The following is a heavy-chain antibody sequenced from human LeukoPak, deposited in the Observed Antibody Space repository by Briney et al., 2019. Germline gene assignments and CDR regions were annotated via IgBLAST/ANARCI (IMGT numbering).Heavy chain of an antibody. CDR3: ARDTPELDAFDI. CDR1: GFTFSSYS. J-gene: IGHJ3*02. D-gene: IGHD1-1*01. Sequence: EGSLRLSCAASGFTFSSYSMNWVRPAPGKGVEWVSSISSSSSSIYYADSVKGRFTISRDNAKNSLYLQMNSLRTEDTAVYYCARDTPELDAFDIWGQGTMVTVSS. CDR2: ISSSSSSI. V-gene: IGHV3-21*01.